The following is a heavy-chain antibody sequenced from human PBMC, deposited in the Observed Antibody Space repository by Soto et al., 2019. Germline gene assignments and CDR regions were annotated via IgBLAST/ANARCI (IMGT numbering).Heavy chain of an antibody. D-gene: IGHD1-7*01. J-gene: IGHJ3*02. V-gene: IGHV3-66*01. CDR3: AREKKDNWNFFAFDI. CDR2: IYSGGST. Sequence: GGSLRLSCAASGFTVSSNYMSWVRQAPGKGLEWVSVIYSGGSTYYADSVKGRFTISRDNSKNTLYLQMNSLRAEDTAVYYCAREKKDNWNFFAFDIWGQGTMVTVSS. CDR1: GFTVSSNY.